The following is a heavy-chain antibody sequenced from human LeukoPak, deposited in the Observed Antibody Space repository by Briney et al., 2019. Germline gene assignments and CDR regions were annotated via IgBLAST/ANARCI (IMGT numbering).Heavy chain of an antibody. D-gene: IGHD1-26*01. CDR3: ARENSGSYYRNWFDP. J-gene: IGHJ5*02. V-gene: IGHV1-3*01. CDR2: INAGNGNT. CDR1: GYTFTSYA. Sequence: ASVKVSCKASGYTFTSYAMHWVRQAPGQRLEWMGWINAGNGNTKYSQKFRGRVTITRDTSASTAYMELSSLRSEDTAVYYCARENSGSYYRNWFDPWGQGTLVTVSS.